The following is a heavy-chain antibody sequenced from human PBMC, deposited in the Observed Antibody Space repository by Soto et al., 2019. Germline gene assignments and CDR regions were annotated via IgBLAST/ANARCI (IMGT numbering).Heavy chain of an antibody. J-gene: IGHJ2*01. D-gene: IGHD2-15*01. CDR1: GYTFTHYG. V-gene: IGHV1-18*01. Sequence: GASVKVSCKASGYTFTHYGITCVRHAPGQGLEWMGWINSFIGATNYPQKLQGRLSMTTDTSTNTVYMELRNLKSDDTAVYYCARDLHSGGKYWYFDIWGRGTLVTVS. CDR2: INSFIGAT. CDR3: ARDLHSGGKYWYFDI.